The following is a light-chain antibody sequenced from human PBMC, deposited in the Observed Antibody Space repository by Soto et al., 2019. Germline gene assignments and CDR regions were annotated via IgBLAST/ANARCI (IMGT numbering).Light chain of an antibody. Sequence: EIVLTQSPATLSLSPGERATLSCRASQSVSSYLAWYQQKPGQAPRLLIYDASNRGTGIPARFSGSGSGTDFTLTISSLEPEDFAVYYCQQRTDWPLTFGGVTKVEI. V-gene: IGKV3-11*01. CDR3: QQRTDWPLT. CDR2: DAS. CDR1: QSVSSY. J-gene: IGKJ4*01.